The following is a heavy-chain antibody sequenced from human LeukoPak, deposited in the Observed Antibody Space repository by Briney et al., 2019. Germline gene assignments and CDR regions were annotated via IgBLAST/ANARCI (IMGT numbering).Heavy chain of an antibody. CDR3: ARVSGYYYYYYMDV. CDR1: GYTFTSYD. Sequence: ASVKVSCKASGYTFTSYDINWVRQATGQGLEWMGWMNPNSGNTGYAQKFQGRVTMTRNTSISTAYMELSSLRSEDTAVYYCARVSGYYYYYYMDVWGKGTTVTVPS. J-gene: IGHJ6*03. D-gene: IGHD1-1*01. V-gene: IGHV1-8*01. CDR2: MNPNSGNT.